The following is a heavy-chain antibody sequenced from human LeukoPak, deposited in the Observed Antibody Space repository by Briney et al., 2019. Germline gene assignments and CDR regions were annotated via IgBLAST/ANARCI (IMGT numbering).Heavy chain of an antibody. V-gene: IGHV3-15*01. CDR1: GFTFSNAW. D-gene: IGHD3-3*01. CDR2: IKSKTDGGTT. Sequence: PGGSLRLSCAASGFTFSNAWMSWVRQAPGKGLEWGGRIKSKTDGGTTDYAAPVKGRFTISRDDSKNTLYLQMNSLKTEDTAVYYCTTDEYDFWSGYIYPTWGQGTLVTVSS. J-gene: IGHJ5*02. CDR3: TTDEYDFWSGYIYPT.